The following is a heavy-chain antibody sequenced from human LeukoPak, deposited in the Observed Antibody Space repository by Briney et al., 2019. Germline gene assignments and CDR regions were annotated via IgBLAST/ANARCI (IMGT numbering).Heavy chain of an antibody. CDR1: GFTFTTYW. V-gene: IGHV3-7*01. CDR2: IKKDGSEK. D-gene: IGHD3-3*01. CDR3: ARRVRPGGYYGY. J-gene: IGHJ4*02. Sequence: PGGSLRLSCAASGFTFTTYWTSWVRQAPGKGLEWVANIKKDGSEKYYVDSVKGRFTISRDNAKNSLYLQMNSLRAEDTAVYYCARRVRPGGYYGYWGQGTLVTVSS.